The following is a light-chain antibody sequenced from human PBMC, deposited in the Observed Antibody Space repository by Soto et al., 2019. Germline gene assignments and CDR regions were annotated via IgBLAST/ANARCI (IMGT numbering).Light chain of an antibody. Sequence: QSVLTQPPPASGVFWQSVTISCTGNRREFGGYNYVSWYQQHPGKAPKLMIYEVSERPSGVPDRFSGSKSGNTASLTVSGLQADDEADYYCSSYSGTNYHYVFGTGTKVTVL. CDR1: RREFGGYNY. V-gene: IGLV2-8*01. CDR3: SSYSGTNYHYV. J-gene: IGLJ1*01. CDR2: EVS.